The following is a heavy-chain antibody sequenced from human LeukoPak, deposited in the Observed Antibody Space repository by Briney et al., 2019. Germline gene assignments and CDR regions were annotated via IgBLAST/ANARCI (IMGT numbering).Heavy chain of an antibody. J-gene: IGHJ4*02. CDR2: SSAYSDDT. CDR1: GYSIDHYA. V-gene: IGHV1-18*01. D-gene: IGHD1-26*01. CDR3: ARDRGSYCYDY. Sequence: AASVKVSCKASGYSIDHYAISWVRQAPGQGLEWMGWSSAYSDDTDYAQRFQGRVTMTTDTSTSTAYMELRSLRSDDTAVYYCARDRGSYCYDYWGQGTLVTVSS.